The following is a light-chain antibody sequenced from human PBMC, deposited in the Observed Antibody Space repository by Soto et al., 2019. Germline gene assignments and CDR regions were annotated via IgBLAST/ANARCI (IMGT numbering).Light chain of an antibody. J-gene: IGKJ1*01. CDR1: QSVSSSY. CDR2: GAY. V-gene: IGKV3-15*01. CDR3: QQYNNWPRT. Sequence: EIVLTQSPGTLSLSPGERATLSCRASQSVSSSYLAWYQQKPGQAHRLLIYGAYTRATGIPARFSGSGSGTEFTLTISSLQSEDFAVYYCQQYNNWPRTFGQGTQVEIK.